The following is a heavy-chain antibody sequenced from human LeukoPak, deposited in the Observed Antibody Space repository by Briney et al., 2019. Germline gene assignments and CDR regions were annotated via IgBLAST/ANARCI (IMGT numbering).Heavy chain of an antibody. CDR3: ARDQRYCTNGVCYPFDY. D-gene: IGHD2-8*01. CDR2: IYHSGST. V-gene: IGHV4-38-2*02. Sequence: PSETLSLTCTVSGYSISSGYYWGWIRQPPGKGLEWIGSIYHSGSTYYNPSLKSRVTISVDTSKNQFSLKLSSVTAADTAVYYCARDQRYCTNGVCYPFDYWGQGTLVTVSS. CDR1: GYSISSGYY. J-gene: IGHJ4*02.